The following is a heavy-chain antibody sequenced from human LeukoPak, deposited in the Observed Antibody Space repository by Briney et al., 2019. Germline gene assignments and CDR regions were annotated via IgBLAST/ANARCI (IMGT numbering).Heavy chain of an antibody. CDR3: ARGEMATTYYYYYYGMDV. V-gene: IGHV4-59*01. Sequence: PSETLSPTCTVSGGSISSYYWSWIRQPPGKGLEWIGYIYYSGSTNYNPSLKSRVTISVDTSKNQFSLKLSSVTAADTAVYYCARGEMATTYYYYYYGMDVWGQGTTVTVSS. CDR1: GGSISSYY. J-gene: IGHJ6*02. CDR2: IYYSGST. D-gene: IGHD5-24*01.